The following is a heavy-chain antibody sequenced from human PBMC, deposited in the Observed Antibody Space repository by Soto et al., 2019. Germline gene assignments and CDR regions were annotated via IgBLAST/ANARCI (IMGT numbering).Heavy chain of an antibody. D-gene: IGHD1-26*01. Sequence: EVHLVESGEGLVQPGGSLRLSCAASGFTVSSNFMTWVRQAPGKGLEWVSVIYDGGSTYYADSVTSRFTISRDNSKNTLYLQLNSLRAEDTAVYFCARAYSGSQFPWYFDLWGRGTLVTVSS. J-gene: IGHJ2*01. CDR1: GFTVSSNF. CDR3: ARAYSGSQFPWYFDL. V-gene: IGHV3-53*01. CDR2: IYDGGST.